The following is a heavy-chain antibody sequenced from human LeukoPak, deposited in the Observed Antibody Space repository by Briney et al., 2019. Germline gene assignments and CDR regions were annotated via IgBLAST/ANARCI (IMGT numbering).Heavy chain of an antibody. V-gene: IGHV3-23*01. J-gene: IGHJ4*02. CDR2: ISGSGDRT. CDR3: AKDNREGLLWFGEFFH. CDR1: GFTFSSYA. Sequence: GGSLRLSCSASGFTFSSYAMSWVPQATGKGLEWVSAISGSGDRTNYADSVKGRFTISRDNSKNTLYLQMDSLRAEDTAVYYCAKDNREGLLWFGEFFHWGQGTLVTVSS. D-gene: IGHD3-10*01.